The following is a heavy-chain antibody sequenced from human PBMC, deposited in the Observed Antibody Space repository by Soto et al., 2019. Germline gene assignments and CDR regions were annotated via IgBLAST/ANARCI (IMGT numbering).Heavy chain of an antibody. CDR3: AKDRGTMVRGAISGRFDP. D-gene: IGHD3-10*01. J-gene: IGHJ5*02. Sequence: PGGSLRLSCAASGFTFSSYAMSWVRQAPGKGLEWVSAISGSGGSTYYADSVKGRFTISRDNSKNTLYLQMNSLRAEDTAVYYCAKDRGTMVRGAISGRFDPWSQGTLVTVSS. V-gene: IGHV3-23*01. CDR2: ISGSGGST. CDR1: GFTFSSYA.